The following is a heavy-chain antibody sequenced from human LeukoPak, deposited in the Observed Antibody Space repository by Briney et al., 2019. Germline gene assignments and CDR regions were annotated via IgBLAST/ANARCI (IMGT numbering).Heavy chain of an antibody. Sequence: TSQTLSLTCTVSGGSISSGDYYWSWIRQPPGRGLEWIGYIYYSGSTYYNPSLKSRVTISVDTSKNQFSLKLSSVTAADTAVYYCARNYYDSSGYYYDYWGQGTLVTVSS. CDR2: IYYSGST. CDR1: GGSISSGDYY. J-gene: IGHJ4*02. CDR3: ARNYYDSSGYYYDY. D-gene: IGHD3-22*01. V-gene: IGHV4-30-4*01.